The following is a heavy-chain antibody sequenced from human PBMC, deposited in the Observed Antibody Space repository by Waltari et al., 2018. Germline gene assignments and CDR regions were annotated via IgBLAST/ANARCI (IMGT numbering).Heavy chain of an antibody. CDR1: GFTFSSYS. J-gene: IGHJ4*02. Sequence: EVQLVESGGGLVKPGGYPRLSCAASGFTFSSYSMNWVRQAPGKGLEWVSSISSSSSYIYYADSVKGRFTISRDNAKNSLYLQMNSLRAEDTAVYYCARDAYSSSWYFDYWGQGTLVTVSS. V-gene: IGHV3-21*01. D-gene: IGHD6-13*01. CDR2: ISSSSSYI. CDR3: ARDAYSSSWYFDY.